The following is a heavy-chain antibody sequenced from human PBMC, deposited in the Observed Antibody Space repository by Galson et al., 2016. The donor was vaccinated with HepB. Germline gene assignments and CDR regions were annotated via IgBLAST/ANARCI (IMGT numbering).Heavy chain of an antibody. CDR3: AKGLPRMYYDLWSGTGDFYYGLDV. Sequence: SVKVSCKASGGTFSNHAVNWVRQAPGQGLEWMGGIIPILGIVNNAQKFQGRVTITADKSTSTAYMERSSLRSEDTAVDYCAKGLPRMYYDLWSGTGDFYYGLDVWGQGTTVTVSS. V-gene: IGHV1-69*10. CDR1: GGTFSNHA. D-gene: IGHD3-3*01. J-gene: IGHJ6*02. CDR2: IIPILGIV.